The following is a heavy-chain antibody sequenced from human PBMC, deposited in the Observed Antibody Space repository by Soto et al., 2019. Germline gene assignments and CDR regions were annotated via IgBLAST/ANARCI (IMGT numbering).Heavy chain of an antibody. CDR3: TSGPNYYYYGMDV. Sequence: QVQLVQSGAEVKKPGSSVKVSCKASGGTFSSYAISWVRQAPGQGLEWMGGIIPIFGTANYAQKFQGRVTITANESTNTAYMELRSLRSEDTAVYYCTSGPNYYYYGMDVWGQGTTVTVSS. CDR1: GGTFSSYA. J-gene: IGHJ6*02. V-gene: IGHV1-69*12. CDR2: IIPIFGTA.